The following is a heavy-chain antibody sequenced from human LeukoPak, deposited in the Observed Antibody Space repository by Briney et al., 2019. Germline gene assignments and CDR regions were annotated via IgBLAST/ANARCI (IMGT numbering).Heavy chain of an antibody. Sequence: GGSLRLSCAASGFTFSSYSMNWVRQVPGKGLEWVSYIMSGSTAIYYADSVKGRFTISRDNAKNSLSLQMNSLRAEDTAVYYCARSRGTSPFYFFDSWGQGTLVTVSS. CDR2: IMSGSTAI. CDR1: GFTFSSYS. CDR3: ARSRGTSPFYFFDS. J-gene: IGHJ4*02. D-gene: IGHD3-16*01. V-gene: IGHV3-48*01.